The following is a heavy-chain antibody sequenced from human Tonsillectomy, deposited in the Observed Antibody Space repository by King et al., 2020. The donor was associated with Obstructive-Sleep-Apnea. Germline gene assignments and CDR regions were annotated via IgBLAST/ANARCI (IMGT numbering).Heavy chain of an antibody. V-gene: IGHV4-39*07. CDR2: IHYSGTT. Sequence: QLQESGPGLVKPSETLSLTCIVSGGSISSSSYHWGWIRQPPGTGLEWIGSIHYSGTTYYNPSLKSRVTISVDKSKNQFSLKLSSVTAADTAVYYCARYSGTYSPFDCWGQGTLVTVSS. J-gene: IGHJ4*02. D-gene: IGHD1-26*01. CDR1: GGSISSSSYH. CDR3: ARYSGTYSPFDC.